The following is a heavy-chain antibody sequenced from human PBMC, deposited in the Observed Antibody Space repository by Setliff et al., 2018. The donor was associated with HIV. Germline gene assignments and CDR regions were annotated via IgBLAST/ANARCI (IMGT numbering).Heavy chain of an antibody. J-gene: IGHJ4*02. CDR3: ARGNSTKRGFDY. V-gene: IGHV6-1*01. Sequence: PSQTLSLTCAISGDSVSSNSAAWNWIRQSPSRGLEWLGRTYYRSKWNTDYAVSVKSRMTFNPDTSKNQFSLQLNSVTPEDTAVYFCARGNSTKRGFDYWGLGTLVTVSS. CDR1: GDSVSSNSAA. CDR2: TYYRSKWNT. D-gene: IGHD3-10*01.